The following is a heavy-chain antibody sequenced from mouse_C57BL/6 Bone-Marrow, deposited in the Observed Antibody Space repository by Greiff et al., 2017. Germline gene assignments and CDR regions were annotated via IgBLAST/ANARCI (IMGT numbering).Heavy chain of an antibody. D-gene: IGHD1-1*01. J-gene: IGHJ2*01. CDR3: AGVISIYSYGSAFYEFDY. V-gene: IGHV1-19*01. Sequence: EVQLQQSGPVLVKPGASVKMSCKASGYTFTDYYMHWVKQSHGQSLEWIGVINPYNGGTSYTQKFKGKATLTVDTSSSTAYMELNSLTSVNSAVYDCAGVISIYSYGSAFYEFDYWGQGTTLTVSS. CDR1: GYTFTDYY. CDR2: INPYNGGT.